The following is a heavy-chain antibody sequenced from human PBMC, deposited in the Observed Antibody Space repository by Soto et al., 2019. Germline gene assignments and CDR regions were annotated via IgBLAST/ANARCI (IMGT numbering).Heavy chain of an antibody. V-gene: IGHV4-34*01. CDR1: GGFFSGYY. CDR3: ARYRVTISVYYYYGMDV. D-gene: IGHD3-10*01. CDR2: INHSGST. J-gene: IGHJ6*02. Sequence: PSETLSLTCAVYGGFFSGYYWSWIRQPPGKGLEWIGEINHSGSTNYNPSLKSRVTISVDTSKNQFSLKLSSVTAADTAVYYCARYRVTISVYYYYGMDVWGQGTTVTVSS.